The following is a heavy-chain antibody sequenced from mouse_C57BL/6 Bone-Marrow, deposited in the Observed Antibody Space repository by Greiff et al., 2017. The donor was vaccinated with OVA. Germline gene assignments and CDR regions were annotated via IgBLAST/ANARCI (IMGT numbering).Heavy chain of an antibody. Sequence: EVKLMESGPGLAKPSQTLSLTCSVTGYSITSDYWNWIRKFPGNKLEYMGYISYSGSTYYNPSLKSRISITRDTSKNQYYLQLNSVTTEDTATYYCARGMITTVVATRHWYFDVWGTGTTVTVSS. D-gene: IGHD1-1*01. CDR1: GYSITSDY. J-gene: IGHJ1*03. CDR3: ARGMITTVVATRHWYFDV. V-gene: IGHV3-8*01. CDR2: ISYSGST.